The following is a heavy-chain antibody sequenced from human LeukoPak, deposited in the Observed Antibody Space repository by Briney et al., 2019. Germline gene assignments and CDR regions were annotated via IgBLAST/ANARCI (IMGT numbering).Heavy chain of an antibody. J-gene: IGHJ4*02. CDR3: TRGAGWLIDY. Sequence: PSETLSLTCTVSDDPISDYYRGWIRQPLGKGLEWIGYFYNSGRSTYNPSLKSRVTISADTSKNHFSLKLNSVTTADTAVYYCTRGAGWLIDYWGQGILVTVSS. D-gene: IGHD3-16*01. V-gene: IGHV4-59*01. CDR1: DDPISDYY. CDR2: FYNSGRS.